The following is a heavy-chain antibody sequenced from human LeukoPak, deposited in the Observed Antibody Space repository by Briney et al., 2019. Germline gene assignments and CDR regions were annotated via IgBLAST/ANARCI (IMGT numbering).Heavy chain of an antibody. V-gene: IGHV3-7*01. CDR3: ARDLTKYGSGYNWFDP. CDR1: GFTFSSYW. Sequence: GGSLRLSCAASGFTFSSYWMSWVRQAPGKGLEWVANIKQDGSEKYYVDSVKGRFTISRDNTKNSLYLQMNSLRAEDTAVYYCARDLTKYGSGYNWFDPWGQGTLVTVSS. CDR2: IKQDGSEK. D-gene: IGHD3-10*01. J-gene: IGHJ5*02.